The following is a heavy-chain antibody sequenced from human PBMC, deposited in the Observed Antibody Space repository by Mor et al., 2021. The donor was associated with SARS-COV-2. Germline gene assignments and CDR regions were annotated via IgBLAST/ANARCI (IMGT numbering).Heavy chain of an antibody. CDR3: ARHAAARSPFDY. CDR2: IDPSDSYT. V-gene: IGHV5-10-1*01. D-gene: IGHD6-6*01. J-gene: IGHJ4*02. Sequence: GRQMPGKGLEWMGRIDPSDSYTEYSPSFQGHVAISTDKSISAAYLQWSSLKASDTAMYYCARHAAARSPFDYWGQGTQVT.